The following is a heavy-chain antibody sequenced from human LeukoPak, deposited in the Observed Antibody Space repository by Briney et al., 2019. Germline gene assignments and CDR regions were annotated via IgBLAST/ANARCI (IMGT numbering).Heavy chain of an antibody. Sequence: SETLSLTCTVSGGSISSYYWSWIRQPPGKGLEWIGYIYYSGSTNYNPSLKSRVTISVDTSKNQFSLKLSSVTAADTAVCYCARNWWGSLAYDYWGQGTLVTVSS. CDR1: GGSISSYY. D-gene: IGHD2-8*02. J-gene: IGHJ4*02. CDR3: ARNWWGSLAYDY. CDR2: IYYSGST. V-gene: IGHV4-59*08.